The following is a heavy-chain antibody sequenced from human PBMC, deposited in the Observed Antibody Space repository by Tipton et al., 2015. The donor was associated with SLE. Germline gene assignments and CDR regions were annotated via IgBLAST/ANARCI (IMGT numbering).Heavy chain of an antibody. CDR2: MHTSGST. Sequence: TLSLTCIVSGGSVRSGNYFWGWIRQPPGKGLEWIGRMHTSGSTNDNPSLKSRVTMSVDMSKKQFSLKLTSVTAADTAMYYCARHDTYRVDHWGQGTLVTVSS. D-gene: IGHD3-22*01. CDR3: ARHDTYRVDH. CDR1: GGSVRSGNYF. V-gene: IGHV4-61*01. J-gene: IGHJ4*02.